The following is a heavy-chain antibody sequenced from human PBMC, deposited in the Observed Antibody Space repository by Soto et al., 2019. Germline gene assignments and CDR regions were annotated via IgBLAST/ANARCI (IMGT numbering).Heavy chain of an antibody. V-gene: IGHV4-39*01. CDR1: GGSISSSSYY. D-gene: IGHD3-10*01. J-gene: IGHJ4*02. CDR2: IYYSGST. Sequence: QLQLQESGPGLVKPSETLSLTCTVSGGSISSSSYYWGWIRQPPGKGLEWIGSIYYSGSTYYNPSLKSRVTISVDTSKNQFSLKLSSVTAADTAVYYCATEGHYGSGSYYMRVMRNFDYWGQGTLVTVSS. CDR3: ATEGHYGSGSYYMRVMRNFDY.